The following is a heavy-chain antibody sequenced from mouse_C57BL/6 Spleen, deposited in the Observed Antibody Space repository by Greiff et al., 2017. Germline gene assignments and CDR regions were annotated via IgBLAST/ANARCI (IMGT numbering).Heavy chain of an antibody. CDR2: ISDGGSYT. J-gene: IGHJ2*01. Sequence: EVQGVESGGGLVKPGGSLKLSCAASGFTFSSYALSWVRQTPEKRLEWVATISDGGSYTYYPDNVKGRFTISRDNATNNLYLHMSHLKSEDTAMSYCAREWDEYDGFDDWGQGTTVTVYS. V-gene: IGHV5-4*01. CDR3: AREWDEYDGFDD. CDR1: GFTFSSYA. D-gene: IGHD2-4*01.